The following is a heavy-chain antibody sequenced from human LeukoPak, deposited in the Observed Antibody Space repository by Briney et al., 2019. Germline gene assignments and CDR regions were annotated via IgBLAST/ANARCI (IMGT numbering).Heavy chain of an antibody. V-gene: IGHV4-34*01. J-gene: IGHJ4*02. D-gene: IGHD3-10*01. Sequence: SETLSLTCAVYGGSFSGYYWSWIRQPPGKGLEWIGEINHSGSTNYNPSLKSRVTISVDTSKNQFSLKLSSVTAADTAVHYCARRSPLYGSGSYYLGYWGQGTLVTVSS. CDR1: GGSFSGYY. CDR2: INHSGST. CDR3: ARRSPLYGSGSYYLGY.